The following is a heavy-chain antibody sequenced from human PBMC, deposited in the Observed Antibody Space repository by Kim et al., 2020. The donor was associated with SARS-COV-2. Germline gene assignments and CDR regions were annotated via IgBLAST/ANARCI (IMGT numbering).Heavy chain of an antibody. V-gene: IGHV3-23*01. CDR3: AKDAFPASSDY. CDR2: T. Sequence: TYYRDSVKGRLTIARDNSKNTLYLQMNSLRAEDTAVYYCAKDAFPASSDYWGQGTLVTVSS. J-gene: IGHJ4*02.